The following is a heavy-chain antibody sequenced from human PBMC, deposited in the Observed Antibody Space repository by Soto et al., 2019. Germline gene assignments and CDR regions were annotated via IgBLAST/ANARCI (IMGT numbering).Heavy chain of an antibody. D-gene: IGHD2-21*02. CDR3: ARDLWGYCGTDCYPLDV. Sequence: SETLSLTCTVSGGSISGYYWSWIRQTPGKGLEWIGYMYNTGSTVYNPSFKSRVTISVDTSKNQFSLKLNSVTAADTAVYYCARDLWGYCGTDCYPLDVWGQGTTVTVSS. V-gene: IGHV4-59*01. CDR2: MYNTGST. CDR1: GGSISGYY. J-gene: IGHJ6*02.